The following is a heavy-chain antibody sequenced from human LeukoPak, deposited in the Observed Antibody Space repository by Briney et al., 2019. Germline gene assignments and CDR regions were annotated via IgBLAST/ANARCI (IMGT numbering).Heavy chain of an antibody. J-gene: IGHJ4*02. CDR3: ARGPRYSSSWYRLDY. CDR1: GFTFSSYG. V-gene: IGHV3-33*01. CDR2: IWYDGSNK. Sequence: PGGSLRLSCAASGFTFSSYGMHWVRQAPGKGLEWVAVIWYDGSNKYYADSVKGRFTISRDNSKNTPYLQMNSLRAEDTAVYYCARGPRYSSSWYRLDYWGQGTLVTVSS. D-gene: IGHD6-13*01.